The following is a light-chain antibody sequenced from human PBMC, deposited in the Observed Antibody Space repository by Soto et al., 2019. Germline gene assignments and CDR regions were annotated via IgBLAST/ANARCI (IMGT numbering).Light chain of an antibody. V-gene: IGLV3-25*03. CDR2: KDS. J-gene: IGLJ1*01. CDR3: QSADSSGTSRYV. Sequence: SYELTQPPSVSVSPGQTARITCSGDALPKQYAYWYQQKPGQAPVLVIYKDSERPSGIPERFSGSSSGTTATLTISGVQAEDEADYYCQSADSSGTSRYVFGNGTKVTVL. CDR1: ALPKQY.